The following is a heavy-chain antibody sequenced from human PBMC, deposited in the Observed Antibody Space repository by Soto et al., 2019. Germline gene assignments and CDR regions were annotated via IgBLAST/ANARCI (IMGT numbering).Heavy chain of an antibody. J-gene: IGHJ4*02. D-gene: IGHD6-19*01. CDR2: IYHSGST. CDR1: VGSTSSSNC. V-gene: IGHV4-4*02. CDR3: ARDLAGTWDY. Sequence: SKTRSLTVAVSVGSTSSSNCWSWVRQPPGKGLEWIGEIYHSGSTNYNPSLKSRVTISVDKSKNQFSLKLSSVTAADTAVYYCARDLAGTWDYWGQGTLVTVSS.